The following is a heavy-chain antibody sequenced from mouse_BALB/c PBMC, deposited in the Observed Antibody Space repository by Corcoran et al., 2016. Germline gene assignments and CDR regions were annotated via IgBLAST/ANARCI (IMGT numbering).Heavy chain of an antibody. Sequence: QIQLVQSGPELKKPGETVKISCKASGYTFTNYGMNWVKQAPGKGLKWMGWINTYTGEPTYADDFKGRFAFSLETSASTAYLQINNLKNEDTATYFCARYGNYDMDYWGQGTSVTVSS. D-gene: IGHD2-1*01. CDR3: ARYGNYDMDY. J-gene: IGHJ4*01. CDR1: GYTFTNYG. CDR2: INTYTGEP. V-gene: IGHV9-3-1*01.